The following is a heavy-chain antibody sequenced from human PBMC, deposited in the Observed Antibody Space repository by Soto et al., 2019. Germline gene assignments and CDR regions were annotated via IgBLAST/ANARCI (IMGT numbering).Heavy chain of an antibody. CDR3: AKTESFNGYYNAFDC. D-gene: IGHD3-9*01. J-gene: IGHJ4*02. CDR2: ISGGGGST. Sequence: GGSLRLACAASGFSFGGYAVTWVRQAPGKGLEWVSAISGGGGSTYYADSVKGRFTISRDNSKNTVYLEMNSLRAGATAVYYCAKTESFNGYYNAFDCWGQGTRVTVSS. CDR1: GFSFGGYA. V-gene: IGHV3-23*01.